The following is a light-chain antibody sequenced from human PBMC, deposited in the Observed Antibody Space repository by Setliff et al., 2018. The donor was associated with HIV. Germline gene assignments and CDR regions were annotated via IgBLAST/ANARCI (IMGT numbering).Light chain of an antibody. CDR2: DVS. J-gene: IGLJ1*01. Sequence: QSVLTQPASVSGSPGQSITISCSGTSSDIGSYKYVSWYQQHPGKPPKVMIYDVSNRPSGVSSRFSGSKSGNTASLTISGLQAEDEADYYCSSSTTGSNFVFGTGTKVTVL. CDR1: SSDIGSYKY. V-gene: IGLV2-14*03. CDR3: SSSTTGSNFV.